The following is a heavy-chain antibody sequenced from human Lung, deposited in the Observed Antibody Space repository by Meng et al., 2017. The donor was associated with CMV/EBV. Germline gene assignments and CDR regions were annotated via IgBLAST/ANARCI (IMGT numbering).Heavy chain of an antibody. J-gene: IGHJ4*02. D-gene: IGHD3-3*01. V-gene: IGHV3-21*01. CDR3: ARDQTPHPYDFWSGAPFDY. CDR1: FSSYS. Sequence: FSSYSMNWVRQAPGKGLEWVSSISSSSSYIYYADSVKGRFTISRDNAKNSLYLQMNSLRAEDTAVYYCARDQTPHPYDFWSGAPFDYWGQGTLVTVSS. CDR2: ISSSSSYI.